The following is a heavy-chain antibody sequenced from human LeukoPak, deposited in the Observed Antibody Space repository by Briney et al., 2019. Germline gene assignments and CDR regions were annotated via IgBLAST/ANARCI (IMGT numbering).Heavy chain of an antibody. Sequence: GGSLRLSCAVSGFTFSSYDMSWVRQAPGKGLEWVSGISGSGGSTYYADSVKGRFTISRDNSKNTLYLQMNSLRVEDTAVYYCARFMITFGGVIVYYFDYWGQGTLVTVSP. CDR2: ISGSGGST. CDR3: ARFMITFGGVIVYYFDY. D-gene: IGHD3-16*02. CDR1: GFTFSSYD. J-gene: IGHJ4*02. V-gene: IGHV3-23*01.